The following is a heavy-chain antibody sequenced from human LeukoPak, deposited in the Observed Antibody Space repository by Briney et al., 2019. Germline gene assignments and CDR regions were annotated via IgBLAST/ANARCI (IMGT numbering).Heavy chain of an antibody. D-gene: IGHD1-7*01. J-gene: IGHJ5*02. CDR3: ARGQPPGTTFTCGRRCSWFDP. Sequence: SETLSLTCAVYGGSFSGYYWSWIRQPPGKGLEWIGEINHSGSTNYNPSLKSRVTISVDTSKNQFSLKLSSVTAADTAVYYCARGQPPGTTFTCGRRCSWFDPWGQGTLVTVSS. CDR1: GGSFSGYY. CDR2: INHSGST. V-gene: IGHV4-34*01.